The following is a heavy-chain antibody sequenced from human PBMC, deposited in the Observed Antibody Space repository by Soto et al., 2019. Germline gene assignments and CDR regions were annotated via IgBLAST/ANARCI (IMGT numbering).Heavy chain of an antibody. J-gene: IGHJ5*02. CDR3: AHSRKYQLLSPPRVPWFDP. Sequence: QITLKESGPTLVKPTQTLTLTCTFSGFSLSTSGVGVGWIRQPPGKALEWLALIYWDDDKRYSPSLKSRLTITKDTSKNQVVLTMTNMDPVDTATYYCAHSRKYQLLSPPRVPWFDPWGQGTLVTVSS. CDR1: GFSLSTSGVG. CDR2: IYWDDDK. D-gene: IGHD2-2*01. V-gene: IGHV2-5*02.